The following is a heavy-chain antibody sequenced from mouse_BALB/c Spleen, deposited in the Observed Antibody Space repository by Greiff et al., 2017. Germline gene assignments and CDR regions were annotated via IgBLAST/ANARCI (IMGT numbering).Heavy chain of an antibody. Sequence: DVMLVESGGGLVKPGGSLKLSCAASGFTFSSYTMSWVRQTPEKRLEWVATISSGGSYTYYPDSVKGRFTISRDNAKNTLYLQMSSLKSEDTAMYYCTRGYYGSSWYFDVWGAGTTVTVSS. V-gene: IGHV5-6-4*01. J-gene: IGHJ1*01. CDR2: ISSGGSYT. CDR3: TRGYYGSSWYFDV. D-gene: IGHD1-1*01. CDR1: GFTFSSYT.